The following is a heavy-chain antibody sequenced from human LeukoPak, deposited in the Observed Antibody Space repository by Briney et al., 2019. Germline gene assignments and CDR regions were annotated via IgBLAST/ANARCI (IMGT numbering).Heavy chain of an antibody. V-gene: IGHV3-7*03. CDR2: IKQDGSKK. D-gene: IGHD1-26*01. CDR1: GFPFSSYW. Sequence: GSLRLSCVASGFPFSSYWMTWVRQAPGKGLEWVANIKQDGSKKSYVDSVKGRFTISRDNAKNSLYLQMNSLRAEDTAVYYCARQSGSYFDYWGQGTLVTVSS. J-gene: IGHJ4*02. CDR3: ARQSGSYFDY.